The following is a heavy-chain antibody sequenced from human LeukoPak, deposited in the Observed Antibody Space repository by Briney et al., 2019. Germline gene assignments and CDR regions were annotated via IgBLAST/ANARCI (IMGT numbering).Heavy chain of an antibody. CDR3: ARDSEVLWFGELGVGCWFDP. D-gene: IGHD3-10*01. CDR2: INPNSGGT. V-gene: IGHV1-2*02. CDR1: GYTFAGYY. J-gene: IGHJ5*02. Sequence: GASVKVSCKASGYTFAGYYMHWVRQAPGQGLEWMGWINPNSGGTNYAQKFQGRVTMTRDTSISTAYMELSRLRSDDTAVYYCARDSEVLWFGELGVGCWFDPWGQGTLVTVSS.